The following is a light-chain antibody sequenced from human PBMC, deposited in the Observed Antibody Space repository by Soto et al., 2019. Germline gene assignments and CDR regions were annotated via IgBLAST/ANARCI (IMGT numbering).Light chain of an antibody. Sequence: QSALTQPPSASGSPGQSVAISCTGTSSDVGGYNYVSWYQQHPGKAPKLMIYEVNKRPSGVPDRFYGSKSGNTASLTVSGLQPEDEADYYCSSYAGSSNVFGTGTKVTVL. CDR3: SSYAGSSNV. J-gene: IGLJ1*01. CDR1: SSDVGGYNY. CDR2: EVN. V-gene: IGLV2-8*01.